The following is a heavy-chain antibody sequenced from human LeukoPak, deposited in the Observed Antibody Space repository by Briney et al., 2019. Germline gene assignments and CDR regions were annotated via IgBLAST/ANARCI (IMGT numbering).Heavy chain of an antibody. CDR3: ARDLTIWLNYFDY. V-gene: IGHV3-30*04. CDR2: ISYDGSKR. J-gene: IGHJ4*02. CDR1: GFTFNTYA. Sequence: GGPLRLSCTASGFTFNTYAMPWVRQAPGKGLEWVAGISYDGSKRYYADSVKGRFTISRDNSKKTVFLQINSLRTEDTAVYYCARDLTIWLNYFDYWGQGTLVTVSS. D-gene: IGHD3-3*01.